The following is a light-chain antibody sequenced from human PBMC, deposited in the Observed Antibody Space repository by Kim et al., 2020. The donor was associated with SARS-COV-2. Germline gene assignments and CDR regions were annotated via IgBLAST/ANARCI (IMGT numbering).Light chain of an antibody. CDR3: CSYAGSSTWL. CDR1: SSDVGSYNL. CDR2: EGS. J-gene: IGLJ2*01. V-gene: IGLV2-23*01. Sequence: QSALTQPASVSGSPGQSITISCTGTSSDVGSYNLVSWYQQHPGKAPKLMIYEGSKRPSGVSNRFSGSKSGNTASLTISGLQAEDEADYYCCSYAGSSTWLFGGGTQLPVL.